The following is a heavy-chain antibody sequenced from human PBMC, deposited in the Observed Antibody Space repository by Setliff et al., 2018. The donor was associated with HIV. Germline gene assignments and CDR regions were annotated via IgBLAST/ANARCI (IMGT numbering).Heavy chain of an antibody. J-gene: IGHJ3*02. CDR2: IYHSENT. Sequence: SETLSLTCTVSGDSISSDFYWGWIRQPPGKGLEWIGSIYHSENTYYMPSLQSRVTISVDMSKNQFSLNLNSVTAADTAVYYCARGQGCGGGCHYAFEMWGQGTMVTVSS. CDR1: GDSISSDFY. V-gene: IGHV4-38-2*02. CDR3: ARGQGCGGGCHYAFEM. D-gene: IGHD2-21*02.